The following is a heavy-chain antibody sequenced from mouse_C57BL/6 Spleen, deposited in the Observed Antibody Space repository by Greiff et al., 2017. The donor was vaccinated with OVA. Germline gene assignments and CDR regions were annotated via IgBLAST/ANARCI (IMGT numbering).Heavy chain of an antibody. CDR1: GFTFSSYA. J-gene: IGHJ2*01. CDR2: ISDGGSDT. Sequence: EVQLVESGGGLVKPGGSVKLSCTASGFTFSSYAMSWVRQTPEQRLEWVATISDGGSDTYYPDNVKGRVTISGDKATNNLYLQMSHLKSEDTAMYYCAREIYYGYDGYIDYWGQGATLTVSS. V-gene: IGHV5-4*01. D-gene: IGHD2-2*01. CDR3: AREIYYGYDGYIDY.